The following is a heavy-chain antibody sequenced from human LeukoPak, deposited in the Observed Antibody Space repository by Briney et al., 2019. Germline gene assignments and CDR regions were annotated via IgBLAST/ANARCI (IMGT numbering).Heavy chain of an antibody. V-gene: IGHV4-39*01. J-gene: IGHJ4*02. Sequence: SETLSLTCTVSGGSISSNNYYWGWIRQPPGKGLEWIGSIYYSESTYYNPSLKSRVTISVDTSKNQFSLKLSSVTAADTAVYYCVNSSPGGGWLVSGNFDYWGQGTLVTVSS. CDR2: IYYSEST. CDR1: GGSISSNNYY. D-gene: IGHD6-19*01. CDR3: VNSSPGGGWLVSGNFDY.